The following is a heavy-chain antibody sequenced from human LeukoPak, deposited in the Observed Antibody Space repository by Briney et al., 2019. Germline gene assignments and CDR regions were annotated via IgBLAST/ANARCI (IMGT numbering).Heavy chain of an antibody. CDR3: AREVSEGFDF. J-gene: IGHJ4*02. D-gene: IGHD3-22*01. V-gene: IGHV3-23*01. CDR2: ISGSGGST. CDR1: GFTFSGYW. Sequence: GGSLRLSCAASGFTFSGYWMTWVRQAPGKGLEWVSAISGSGGSTYYADSVKGRFAISRDNAKNSLYLQMNSLRAEDTALYYCAREVSEGFDFWGQGTLVTVSS.